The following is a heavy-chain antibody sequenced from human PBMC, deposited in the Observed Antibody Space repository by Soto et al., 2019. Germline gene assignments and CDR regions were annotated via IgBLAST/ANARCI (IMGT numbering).Heavy chain of an antibody. V-gene: IGHV3-23*01. J-gene: IGHJ6*01. CDR3: AATYFYYHGSDV. Sequence: EVKLLESGGTLVLPGGSLRLSCEVSGISFTSRAMSWVRQAPGKGLEWVATISGSVATTYYADPVKGRFTISRDTYRNNLFLQMNNLGVDDTAVYYCAATYFYYHGSDVWGQGTAVTVSS. CDR1: GISFTSRA. CDR2: ISGSVATT.